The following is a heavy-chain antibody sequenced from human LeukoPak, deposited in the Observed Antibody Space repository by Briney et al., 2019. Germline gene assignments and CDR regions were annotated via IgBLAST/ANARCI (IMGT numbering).Heavy chain of an antibody. D-gene: IGHD4-17*01. CDR2: INPNSGGT. CDR1: GYTFTGYY. V-gene: IGHV1-2*02. CDR3: AREKTTVTRDDAFDI. Sequence: ASVKVSCKASGYTFTGYYMHWVRQAPGQGLEWMGWINPNSGGTNYAQKFQGRVTMTRDTSISTAYMELSRLRSDDTAVYYCAREKTTVTRDDAFDIWGQGTMVTVSS. J-gene: IGHJ3*02.